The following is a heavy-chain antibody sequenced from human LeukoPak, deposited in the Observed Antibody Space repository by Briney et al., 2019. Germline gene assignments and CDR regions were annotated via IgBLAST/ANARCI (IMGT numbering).Heavy chain of an antibody. V-gene: IGHV3-48*01. CDR2: ISSSSSTI. J-gene: IGHJ3*02. CDR3: ATSFMVRGADAFDI. D-gene: IGHD3-10*01. Sequence: PGGSLRLSCAASGFTFSSYSMNWVRQAPGKGLEWVSYISSSSSTIYYADSVKGRFTISRDNAKNSLYLQMNSLRAEDTAVYYCATSFMVRGADAFDIWGQGTMVTVSS. CDR1: GFTFSSYS.